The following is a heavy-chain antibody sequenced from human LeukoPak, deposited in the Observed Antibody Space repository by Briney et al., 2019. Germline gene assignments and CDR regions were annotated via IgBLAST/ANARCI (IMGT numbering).Heavy chain of an antibody. Sequence: PSETLSLTCAVYGGSFSGYYWSWIRQPAGKGLEWIGRIYTSGSTNYNPSLKSRVTISVDTSKNQFSLKLSSVTAADTAVYYCAAAQSLTGYLCLDYWGQGTLVTVSS. CDR1: GGSFSGYY. CDR2: IYTSGST. CDR3: AAAQSLTGYLCLDY. J-gene: IGHJ4*02. V-gene: IGHV4-59*10. D-gene: IGHD3-9*01.